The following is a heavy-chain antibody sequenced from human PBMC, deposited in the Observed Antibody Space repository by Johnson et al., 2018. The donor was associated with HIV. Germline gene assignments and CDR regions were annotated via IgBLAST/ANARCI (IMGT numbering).Heavy chain of an antibody. CDR1: GFTFDDYG. Sequence: VQLVESGGGVVRPGGSLRLSCAASGFTFDDYGMSWVRQAPGKGLEWVGRIKSKTDGGTTDYAAPVKGRFTIPRDDSKNTLYLQMNSLKTEDTAVYYCTRDAKLRPLDGPDDAFDIWGQGTMVTVSS. CDR3: TRDAKLRPLDGPDDAFDI. D-gene: IGHD2-2*03. J-gene: IGHJ3*02. CDR2: IKSKTDGGTT. V-gene: IGHV3-15*01.